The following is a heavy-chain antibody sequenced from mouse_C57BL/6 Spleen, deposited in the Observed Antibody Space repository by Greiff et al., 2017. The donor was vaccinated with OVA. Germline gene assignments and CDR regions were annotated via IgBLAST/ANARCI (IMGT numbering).Heavy chain of an antibody. J-gene: IGHJ2*01. CDR1: GYSFTGYF. Sequence: VHVKQSGPELVKPGDSVKISCKASGYSFTGYFMNWVMQSHGKSLEWIGRINPYNGDTFYNQKFKGKATLTVDKSSSTAHMELRSLTAEDSAVYYCAREGVITTVPFDYWGQGTTLTVSS. CDR2: INPYNGDT. CDR3: AREGVITTVPFDY. V-gene: IGHV1-20*01. D-gene: IGHD1-1*01.